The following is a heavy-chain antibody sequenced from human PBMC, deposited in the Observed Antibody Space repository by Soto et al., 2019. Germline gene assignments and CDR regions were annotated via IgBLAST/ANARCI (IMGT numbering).Heavy chain of an antibody. CDR1: GFTFSNHY. J-gene: IGHJ4*02. D-gene: IGHD5-18*01. V-gene: IGHV3-11*01. CDR3: ARDFNTFMAPDY. CDR2: ISPSGASM. Sequence: GGSLRLSCAASGFTFSNHYISWIRQAPGKGLEWISYISPSGASMFYADSVKGRFTISRDNAKNSLYLQMNSLRAEDTAVYYCARDFNTFMAPDYWGQGTLVTVSS.